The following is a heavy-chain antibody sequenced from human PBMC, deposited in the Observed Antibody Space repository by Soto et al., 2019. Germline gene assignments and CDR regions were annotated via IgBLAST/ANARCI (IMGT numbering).Heavy chain of an antibody. V-gene: IGHV3-74*01. CDR3: ARGDGDYYDGNGYLGRH. Sequence: EVQLVESGGDIVQPGGSLRLSCAASGFTFSSYWMHWVRQAPGKGLVWVSRINSDESRTSYADSAKGRFTISRDNAKNTVYLQMNSLRAEDTAVYYCARGDGDYYDGNGYLGRHWGQGTLVTVSS. CDR1: GFTFSSYW. CDR2: INSDESRT. D-gene: IGHD3-22*01. J-gene: IGHJ4*02.